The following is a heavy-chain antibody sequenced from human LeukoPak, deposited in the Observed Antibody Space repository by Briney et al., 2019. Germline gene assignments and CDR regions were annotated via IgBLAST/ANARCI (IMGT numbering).Heavy chain of an antibody. CDR3: ARWVPWGTGSYFDY. D-gene: IGHD3-10*01. CDR1: GFTFSSYS. V-gene: IGHV3-21*01. J-gene: IGHJ4*02. Sequence: PGGSLRLSCAASGFTFSSYSMNWVRQAPGKGLEWVSSISSSSSYIYYADSVKGRFTISRDNAKNSLYLQMNSLRAEDTAVYYCARWVPWGTGSYFDYWGQGALVTVSS. CDR2: ISSSSSYI.